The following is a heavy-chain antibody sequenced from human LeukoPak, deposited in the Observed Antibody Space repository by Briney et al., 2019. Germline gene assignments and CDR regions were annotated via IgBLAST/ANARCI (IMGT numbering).Heavy chain of an antibody. V-gene: IGHV3-23*01. CDR1: GFTFNNYI. D-gene: IGHD3-9*01. CDR3: AKDAGQGAYFDWLFVGWFDP. J-gene: IGHJ5*02. Sequence: GGTLRLSCAASGFTFNNYIMNWVRQAPGKGLEWVSAISGSGGNTYYADSVKGRFTISRDNSKNTLYLQMNSLRAEDTAVYYCAKDAGQGAYFDWLFVGWFDPWGQGTLVTVSS. CDR2: ISGSGGNT.